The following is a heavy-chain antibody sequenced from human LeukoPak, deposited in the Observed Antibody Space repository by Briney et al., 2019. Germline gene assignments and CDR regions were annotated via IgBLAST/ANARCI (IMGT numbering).Heavy chain of an antibody. Sequence: PSETLSLTCTVSGGSISSYYWSWIRQPAGKGLEWIGRIYTSGSTNYNPSLKSRVTMSVDTSKNQFSLKLSSVTAADTAVYYCARDRLLLVYYYYGMDVWGQGTTVTVSS. CDR3: ARDRLLLVYYYYGMDV. CDR2: IYTSGST. V-gene: IGHV4-4*07. CDR1: GGSISSYY. J-gene: IGHJ6*02. D-gene: IGHD2-8*02.